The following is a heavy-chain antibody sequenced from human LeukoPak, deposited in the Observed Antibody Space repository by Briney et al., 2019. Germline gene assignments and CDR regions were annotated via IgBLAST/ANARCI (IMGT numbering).Heavy chain of an antibody. CDR1: GSTFSNYA. V-gene: IGHV3-23*01. CDR3: AKDGRNSPLM. Sequence: PGGSLRLSCAASGSTFSNYAMSWVRQAPGKGLDWVSGITSTGGTTYCADSVQGRFTTSRDNSRNMLYLQMNSLRAEDTAVYYCAKDGRNSPLMWGQGTVVSVSS. D-gene: IGHD2/OR15-2a*01. CDR2: ITSTGGTT. J-gene: IGHJ3*02.